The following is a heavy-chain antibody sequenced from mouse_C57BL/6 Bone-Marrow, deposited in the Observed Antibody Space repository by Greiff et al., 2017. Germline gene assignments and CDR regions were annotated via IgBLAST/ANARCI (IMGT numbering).Heavy chain of an antibody. V-gene: IGHV3-6*01. CDR3: ARNWDAYYFDY. CDR2: ISYDGSN. Sequence: EVQVVESGPGLVKPSQSLSLTCSVTGYSITSGYYWNWIRQFPGNKLEWMGYISYDGSNNYNPSLKNRISITRDTSKNQFFLKLNSVTTEDTATYYCARNWDAYYFDYWGQGTTLTVSS. D-gene: IGHD4-1*01. CDR1: GYSITSGYY. J-gene: IGHJ2*01.